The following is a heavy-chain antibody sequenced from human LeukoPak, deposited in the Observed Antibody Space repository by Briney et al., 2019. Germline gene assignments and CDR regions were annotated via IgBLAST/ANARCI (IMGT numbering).Heavy chain of an antibody. J-gene: IGHJ4*02. CDR2: ISAGGGTT. Sequence: GGSLRLSCAASGFTFGGYAMNWVRPAPGKGLEWVSGISAGGGTTYYADSVTGRFTISRDNSKNTLYLQVDSLRAEDTAVYYCAKDLPAYGGKSEVYWGQGTLVTVSS. CDR1: GFTFGGYA. CDR3: AKDLPAYGGKSEVY. D-gene: IGHD4-23*01. V-gene: IGHV3-23*01.